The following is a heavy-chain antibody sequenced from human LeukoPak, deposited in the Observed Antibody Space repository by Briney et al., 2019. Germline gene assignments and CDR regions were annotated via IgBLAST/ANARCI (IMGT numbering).Heavy chain of an antibody. CDR2: ISGSGGGT. Sequence: QSGGSLRLSCVVSGFTFSSYAMSWVRQAPGKGLEWVSGISGSGGGTYYADSVKGRFTITRDNSKNTLYLQLNSLRVEDTAVYYCAKGGYSSSWYAGNWFDPWGQGTLVTASS. V-gene: IGHV3-23*01. J-gene: IGHJ5*02. CDR3: AKGGYSSSWYAGNWFDP. CDR1: GFTFSSYA. D-gene: IGHD6-13*01.